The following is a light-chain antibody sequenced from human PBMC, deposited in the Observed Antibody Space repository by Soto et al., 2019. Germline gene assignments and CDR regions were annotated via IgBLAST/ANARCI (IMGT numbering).Light chain of an antibody. J-gene: IGLJ3*02. CDR1: SGHSSYI. CDR3: ETWDSNTRV. Sequence: QSVLTQSSSASASLGSSVKLTCTLSSGHSSYIIAWRQQQPGKAPRYFMKLEGSGSYNKGSGVPDCFSGSSSGADRYLTIPNLQFEDEADYYCETWDSNTRVFGGGTKLTVL. CDR2: LEGSGSY. V-gene: IGLV4-60*02.